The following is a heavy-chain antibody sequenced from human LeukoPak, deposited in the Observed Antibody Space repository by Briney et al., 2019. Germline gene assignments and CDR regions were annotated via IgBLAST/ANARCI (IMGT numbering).Heavy chain of an antibody. D-gene: IGHD3-3*01. CDR3: ARARPRITIFEVARLSYYGMDV. CDR2: INHSGST. Sequence: SETLSLTCAVYGGSFSGYYWSWIRQPPGKGLEWIGEINHSGSTNYNPSLKSRVTISVDTSKNQFSLKLSSVTAADTAVYYCARARPRITIFEVARLSYYGMDVWGQGTTVTVSS. J-gene: IGHJ6*02. CDR1: GGSFSGYY. V-gene: IGHV4-34*01.